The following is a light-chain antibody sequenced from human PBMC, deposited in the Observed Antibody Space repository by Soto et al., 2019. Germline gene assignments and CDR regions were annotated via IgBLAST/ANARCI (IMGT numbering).Light chain of an antibody. J-gene: IGKJ4*01. CDR1: QGIRNF. V-gene: IGKV1-9*01. CDR3: QQLISYPLT. Sequence: IQLTQSPSSLSASVGDRVTITCRATQGIRNFLAWYQQKPGKAPKLLIYAASTFQSGVPSRFSGSGSGTDFALTISSLQPEDFATDDCQQLISYPLTFGGGNKVESK. CDR2: AAS.